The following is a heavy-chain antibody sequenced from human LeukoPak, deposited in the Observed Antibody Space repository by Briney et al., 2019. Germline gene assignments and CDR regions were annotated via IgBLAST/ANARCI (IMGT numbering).Heavy chain of an antibody. Sequence: ASVKVSCTVSGYTLTELSMHWVRQAPGKGLEWMGGFDPEDGETIYAQKFQGRVTMTEDTSTDTAYMELSSLRSEDTAVYYCATGGLYCGGDCRTNGPNDAFDIWGQGTMVTVSS. CDR3: ATGGLYCGGDCRTNGPNDAFDI. CDR1: GYTLTELS. J-gene: IGHJ3*02. V-gene: IGHV1-24*01. CDR2: FDPEDGET. D-gene: IGHD2-21*02.